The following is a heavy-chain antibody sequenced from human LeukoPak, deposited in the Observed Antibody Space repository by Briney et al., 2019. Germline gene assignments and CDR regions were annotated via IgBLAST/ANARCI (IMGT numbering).Heavy chain of an antibody. CDR3: ARDVGYSSGWSQFDY. CDR2: IYHSGST. Sequence: SETLSLTCAVSGYSISSGYYWGWIRQPPGKGLEWIGSIYHSGSTYYNPSLKSRVTTSVDTSKNQFSLKLSSVTAADTAVYYCARDVGYSSGWSQFDYWGQGTLVTVSS. J-gene: IGHJ4*02. D-gene: IGHD6-19*01. CDR1: GYSISSGYY. V-gene: IGHV4-38-2*02.